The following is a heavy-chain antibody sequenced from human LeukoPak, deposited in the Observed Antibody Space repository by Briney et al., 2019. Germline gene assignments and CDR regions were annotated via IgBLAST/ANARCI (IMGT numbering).Heavy chain of an antibody. J-gene: IGHJ4*02. Sequence: ASVKVSCKASGGTFSSYGISWVRQAPGQGLEWMGWISAYNGNTNYAQRLQGRVTMTTDTSTSTAYMELRSLTSDDTAVYYCARVPSGGPFDYWGQGTLVTVSS. CDR1: GGTFSSYG. CDR2: ISAYNGNT. D-gene: IGHD2-15*01. V-gene: IGHV1-18*01. CDR3: ARVPSGGPFDY.